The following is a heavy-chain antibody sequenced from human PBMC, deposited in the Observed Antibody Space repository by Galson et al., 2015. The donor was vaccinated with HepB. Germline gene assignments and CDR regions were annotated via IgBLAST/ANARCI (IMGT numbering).Heavy chain of an antibody. Sequence: CAISGDSVSSNTATWDWIRQSPSRGLEWLGRTYSRSKWYNDYAVFVKSRITINPDTSKNQFSLQLNSVTPEDTAVYYCARGTYYFDSSGYYYNFDYWGQGTLVTVSS. D-gene: IGHD3-22*01. CDR2: TYSRSKWYN. J-gene: IGHJ4*02. CDR3: ARGTYYFDSSGYYYNFDY. CDR1: GDSVSSNTAT. V-gene: IGHV6-1*01.